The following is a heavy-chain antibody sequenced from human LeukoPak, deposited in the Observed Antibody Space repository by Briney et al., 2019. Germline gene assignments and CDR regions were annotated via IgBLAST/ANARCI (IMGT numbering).Heavy chain of an antibody. CDR1: GFTFSTYA. CDR3: ARDEAGPDFDY. J-gene: IGHJ4*02. Sequence: GGSLRLSCAASGFTFSTYAVNWVRQAPGKGLEWVSTISGSGDSTYYADSVKGRFTISRDNSKDTLYLQMSSLRAEDTAVYYCARDEAGPDFDYWGQGTLVTVSS. CDR2: ISGSGDST. V-gene: IGHV3-23*01.